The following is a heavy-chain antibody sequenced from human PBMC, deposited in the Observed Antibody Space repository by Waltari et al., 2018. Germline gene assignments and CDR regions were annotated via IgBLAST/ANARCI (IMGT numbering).Heavy chain of an antibody. Sequence: QVQLQESGPGLVKPSETLSLTCTVSGGSISSYYWSWLRQPPGKGLEWIGYIYYSGSTNYNPSLKSRVTISVDTSKNQFSLKLSSVTAADTAVYYCARDVGPGNWFDPWGQGTLVTVSS. CDR2: IYYSGST. J-gene: IGHJ5*02. V-gene: IGHV4-59*01. CDR1: GGSISSYY. CDR3: ARDVGPGNWFDP.